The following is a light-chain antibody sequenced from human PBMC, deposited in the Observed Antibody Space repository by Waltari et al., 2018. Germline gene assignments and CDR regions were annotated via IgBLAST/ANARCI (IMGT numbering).Light chain of an antibody. CDR1: QGVGMT. Sequence: EIVLTQSPASLSLSPGDRATLSCRPSQGVGMTLAWYQQSTGQAPRLLIYGASSRATGIPDRVSGSGSGTDFSLTISRLEPEDFAVYYCQKYGTRPATFGQGTKVEVK. CDR2: GAS. J-gene: IGKJ1*01. V-gene: IGKV3-20*01. CDR3: QKYGTRPAT.